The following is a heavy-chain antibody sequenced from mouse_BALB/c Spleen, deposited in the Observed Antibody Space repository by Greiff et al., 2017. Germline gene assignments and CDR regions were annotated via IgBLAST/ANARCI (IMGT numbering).Heavy chain of an antibody. CDR3: ARDLLRLPFAY. Sequence: EVQLKESGPGLVKPSQSLSLTFSVTGYSITSGYYWNWIRQFPGNKLEWMGYISYDGSNNYNPSLKNRISITRDTSKNQFFLKLNSVTTEDTATYYCARDLLRLPFAYWGQGTLVTVSA. V-gene: IGHV3-6*02. CDR1: GYSITSGYY. J-gene: IGHJ3*01. D-gene: IGHD2-2*01. CDR2: ISYDGSN.